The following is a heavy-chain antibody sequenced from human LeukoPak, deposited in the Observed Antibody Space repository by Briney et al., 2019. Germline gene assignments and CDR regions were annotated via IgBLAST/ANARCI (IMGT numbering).Heavy chain of an antibody. Sequence: SETLSLTCAVYGGSFSGYYWSWIRQPPGKGLEWIGEINHSGSTNYNPSLKSRVTISVDTSKNQFSLKLSSVTAADTAVYYCARGGGFLKLFDPWGQGTLVTVSS. CDR1: GGSFSGYY. CDR3: ARGGGFLKLFDP. V-gene: IGHV4-34*01. J-gene: IGHJ5*02. D-gene: IGHD3-3*01. CDR2: INHSGST.